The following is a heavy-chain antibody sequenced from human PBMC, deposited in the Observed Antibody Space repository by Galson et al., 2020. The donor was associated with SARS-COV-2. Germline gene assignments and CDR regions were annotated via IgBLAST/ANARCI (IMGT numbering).Heavy chain of an antibody. J-gene: IGHJ4*02. Sequence: GESLKISCAASGFTFSSYAMSWVRQAPGKGLEWVSAISGSGGSTYYADSVKGRFTISRDNSKNTLYLQMNSLRAEDTAVYYCAKALGYYDSSGYLISTHYFDYWGQVTLVTVSS. CDR3: AKALGYYDSSGYLISTHYFDY. V-gene: IGHV3-23*01. CDR1: GFTFSSYA. D-gene: IGHD3-22*01. CDR2: ISGSGGST.